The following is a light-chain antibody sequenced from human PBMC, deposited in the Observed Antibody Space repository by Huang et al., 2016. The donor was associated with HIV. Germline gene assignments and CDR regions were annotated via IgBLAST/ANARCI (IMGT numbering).Light chain of an antibody. CDR2: DVS. CDR1: QSIGTY. Sequence: EIVLTQSPVTLSLSPGDRATLSCRASQSIGTYLAWYQQKSGKAPRLLIYDVSNRAAGVPARFSARGSETDFTLTIASLDPDDFAIYHCQQRSKWPLTFGGGTKVEMK. V-gene: IGKV3-11*01. J-gene: IGKJ4*01. CDR3: QQRSKWPLT.